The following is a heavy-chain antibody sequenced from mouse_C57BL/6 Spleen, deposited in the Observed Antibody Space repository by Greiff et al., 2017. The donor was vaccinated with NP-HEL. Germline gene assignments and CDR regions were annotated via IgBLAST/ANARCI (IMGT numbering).Heavy chain of an antibody. Sequence: QVQLKESGPGLVAPSQSLSITCTVSGFSLTSYGVHWVRQPPGKGLEWLVVIWSDGSTTYNSALKSRLSISKDNAKSQVFLKMNSRQTDDTAMYYCDRQRSGRDYAMDYWGQGTSVTVSS. CDR3: DRQRSGRDYAMDY. CDR2: IWSDGST. CDR1: GFSLTSYG. J-gene: IGHJ4*01. D-gene: IGHD3-1*01. V-gene: IGHV2-6-1*01.